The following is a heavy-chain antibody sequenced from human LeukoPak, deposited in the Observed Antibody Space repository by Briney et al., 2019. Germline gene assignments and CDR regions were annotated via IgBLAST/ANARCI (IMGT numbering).Heavy chain of an antibody. J-gene: IGHJ4*02. D-gene: IGHD4-17*01. CDR1: GFTFSSHW. V-gene: IGHV3-7*04. CDR3: AKGHYGDLK. Sequence: GGSLRLSCEASGFTFSSHWMTWLPQAPGKGLEWVGNINQDGGEQYFVDSVKGRFTMSRDNAKNSLYLQLNNLGSEDTAKYYCAKGHYGDLKWGQGTLVTVSS. CDR2: INQDGGEQ.